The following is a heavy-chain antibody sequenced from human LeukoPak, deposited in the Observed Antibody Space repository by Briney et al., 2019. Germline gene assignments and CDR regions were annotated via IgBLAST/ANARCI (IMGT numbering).Heavy chain of an antibody. CDR1: GGSISSYY. V-gene: IGHV4-59*01. Sequence: KPSETLSLTCTVSGGSISSYYWSWIRQPPGKGLEWIGYIYHTGSTSYNASLKGRVIISLDTSKNQFSLKLGSVTAADTAVYYCAREGRVVIGGDYYYMDVWGKGTTVTVSS. J-gene: IGHJ6*03. CDR3: AREGRVVIGGDYYYMDV. D-gene: IGHD3-3*01. CDR2: IYHTGST.